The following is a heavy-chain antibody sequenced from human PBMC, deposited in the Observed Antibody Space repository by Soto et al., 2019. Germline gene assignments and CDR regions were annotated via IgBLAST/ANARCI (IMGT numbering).Heavy chain of an antibody. V-gene: IGHV4-59*01. CDR2: IYYSGST. J-gene: IGHJ5*02. CDR1: GGSISSYY. Sequence: SATLSLTCTVSGGSISSYYWSWIRQPPGKGLEWIGYIYYSGSTNYNPSLKSRVTISVDTSKNQFSLKLSSVTAADTAVYYCARVLSPHINWFDPWGQGTLVTVSS. CDR3: ARVLSPHINWFDP.